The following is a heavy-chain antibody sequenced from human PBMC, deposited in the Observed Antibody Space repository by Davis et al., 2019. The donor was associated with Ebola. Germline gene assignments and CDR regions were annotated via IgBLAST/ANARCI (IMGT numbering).Heavy chain of an antibody. V-gene: IGHV3-23*01. D-gene: IGHD1-1*01. CDR1: GFTFSASD. J-gene: IGHJ4*02. Sequence: PGGSLRLSCAASGFTFSASDMNWVRQAPGKGLEWVSNINNRGDSTYYADSVKGRFTISRDNSKNTVFLQMNSLRGEDTALYYCEVDPNWQFGYWGQGILVTVSS. CDR2: INNRGDST. CDR3: EVDPNWQFGY.